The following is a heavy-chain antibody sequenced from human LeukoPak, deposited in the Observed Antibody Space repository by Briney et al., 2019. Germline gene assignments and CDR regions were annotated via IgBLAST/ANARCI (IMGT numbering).Heavy chain of an antibody. CDR2: IYYSGST. CDR1: GFTFGDYA. CDR3: ASAMTAMVTDY. J-gene: IGHJ4*02. Sequence: LRLSCTVSGFTFGDYAINWVRQHPGKGLEWIGYIYYSGSTYYNPSLKSRVTISVDTSKNQFSLKLSSVTAADTAVYYCASAMTAMVTDYWGQGTLVTVSS. D-gene: IGHD5-18*01. V-gene: IGHV4-31*02.